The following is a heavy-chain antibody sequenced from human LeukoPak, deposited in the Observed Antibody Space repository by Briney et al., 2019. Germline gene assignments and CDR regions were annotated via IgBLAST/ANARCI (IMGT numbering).Heavy chain of an antibody. J-gene: IGHJ4*02. V-gene: IGHV3-48*04. D-gene: IGHD3-3*01. Sequence: GGSLRLSCEASGFSFSIYGMNWVRKAPGKGPEWVSYISSSGNTIYYADSVKGRFTISRDNAKNSLYLQMNSLRAEDTAVYYCARSRGDFWSGYRFPYYFDYWGQGTLVTVSP. CDR1: GFSFSIYG. CDR3: ARSRGDFWSGYRFPYYFDY. CDR2: ISSSGNTI.